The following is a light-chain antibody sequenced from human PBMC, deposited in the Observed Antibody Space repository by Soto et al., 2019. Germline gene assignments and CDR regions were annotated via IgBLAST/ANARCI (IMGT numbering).Light chain of an antibody. J-gene: IGLJ1*01. V-gene: IGLV2-14*01. CDR2: EVS. CDR1: TSDVGGYNY. CDR3: SSYTSGSTLV. Sequence: QSVLTQPASVSGSPGQSITISCTGTTSDVGGYNYVSWYQQHPGKAPKLMIYEVSNRPSGASNRFSGSKSGNTASLTISGLQTSDEADYYCSSYTSGSTLVFGTGTKVTVL.